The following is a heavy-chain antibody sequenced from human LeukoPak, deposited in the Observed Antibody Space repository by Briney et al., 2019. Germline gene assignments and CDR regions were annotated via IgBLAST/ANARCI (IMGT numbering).Heavy chain of an antibody. D-gene: IGHD6-13*01. CDR1: GGTFSSYA. Sequence: SVRVSCKASGGTFSSYAISWVRQAPGQGLEWMGRIIPILGIANYAQKFQGRVTITADKSTSTAYMELSSLRSEDTAVYYCASPTSWYSSSWYMSWGRGTLVTVSS. V-gene: IGHV1-69*04. CDR2: IIPILGIA. J-gene: IGHJ5*02. CDR3: ASPTSWYSSSWYMS.